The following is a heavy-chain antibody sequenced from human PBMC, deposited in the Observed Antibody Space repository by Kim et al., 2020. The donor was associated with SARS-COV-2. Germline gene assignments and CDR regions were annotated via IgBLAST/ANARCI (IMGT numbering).Heavy chain of an antibody. CDR2: ISYDGSNK. J-gene: IGHJ4*02. V-gene: IGHV3-30*18. CDR1: GFTFSSYG. D-gene: IGHD4-17*01. Sequence: GGSLRLSCAASGFTFSSYGMHWVRQAPGKGLEWVAVISYDGSNKYYADSVKGRFTISRDNSKNTLYLQMNSLRAEDTAVYYCAKPRYGVTTVTTFPFDYWGQGTLVTVSS. CDR3: AKPRYGVTTVTTFPFDY.